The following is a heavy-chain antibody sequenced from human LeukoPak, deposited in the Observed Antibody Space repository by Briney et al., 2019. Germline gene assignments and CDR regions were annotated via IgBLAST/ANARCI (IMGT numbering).Heavy chain of an antibody. CDR3: TTWRYDILTGYYSGFHYYYGMDI. CDR1: GFTFSNAW. D-gene: IGHD3-9*01. J-gene: IGHJ6*02. CDR2: ILSKTDDGTT. Sequence: GGSRRLSCAPSGFTFSNAWMSWVRQVPGRGLGWVGRILSKTDDGTTDYAAAVTGRFSISRDDSKDRLYLQMNGLKTEDTAVYNCTTWRYDILTGYYSGFHYYYGMDIWGQGTMVTVSS. V-gene: IGHV3-15*01.